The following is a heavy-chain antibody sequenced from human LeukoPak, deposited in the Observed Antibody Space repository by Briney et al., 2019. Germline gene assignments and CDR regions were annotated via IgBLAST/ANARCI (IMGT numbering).Heavy chain of an antibody. J-gene: IGHJ5*02. D-gene: IGHD3-22*01. CDR3: ARDRVPQYYDSSGYLGP. CDR1: GFTFSSYS. Sequence: PGGSLRLSCAASGFTFSSYSMNWVRQAPGKGLEWVSSISSSSSYIYYPDSVKGRFTISRDNAKNSLYLQMNSLRAEDTAVYYCARDRVPQYYDSSGYLGPWGQGTLVTVSS. CDR2: ISSSSSYI. V-gene: IGHV3-21*01.